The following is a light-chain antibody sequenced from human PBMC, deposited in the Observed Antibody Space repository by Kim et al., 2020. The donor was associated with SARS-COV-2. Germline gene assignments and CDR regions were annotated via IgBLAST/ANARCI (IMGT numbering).Light chain of an antibody. V-gene: IGKV3-11*01. CDR1: QSVSSY. CDR2: DAS. Sequence: LSTGERATRSCRASQSVSSYLAWYQQKPGQAPRLLIYDASNRATGIPARFSGSGSGTDFTLTISSLEPEDFAVYYCQQRSNWPPYTFGQGTKLEIK. J-gene: IGKJ2*01. CDR3: QQRSNWPPYT.